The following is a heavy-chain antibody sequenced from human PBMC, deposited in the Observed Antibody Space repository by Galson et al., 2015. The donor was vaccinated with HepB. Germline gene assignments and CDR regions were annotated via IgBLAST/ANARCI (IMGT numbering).Heavy chain of an antibody. D-gene: IGHD6-13*01. CDR3: ARGASAADLAEYFQH. CDR1: GFTFSSYG. J-gene: IGHJ1*01. V-gene: IGHV3-33*01. Sequence: SLRLSCAASGFTFSSYGMHWVRQAPGKGLEWVAVIWYDGSNKYYADSVKGRFTISRDNSKNTLYLQMNSLRAEDTAVYYCARGASAADLAEYFQHWGQGTLVTVSS. CDR2: IWYDGSNK.